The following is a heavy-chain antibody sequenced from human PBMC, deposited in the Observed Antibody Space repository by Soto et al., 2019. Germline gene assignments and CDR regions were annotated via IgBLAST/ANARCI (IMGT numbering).Heavy chain of an antibody. Sequence: GGSLRLSCAASGFTFSSYSMNWVRQAPGKGLEWVSSISSSSSYIYYADSVKGRFTISRDKAKNSRYLQMNSLRAEDTAVYYCARAGDIVVVPAAIHYYYYYMDVWGKGTTVTVSS. J-gene: IGHJ6*03. D-gene: IGHD2-2*02. V-gene: IGHV3-21*01. CDR2: ISSSSSYI. CDR1: GFTFSSYS. CDR3: ARAGDIVVVPAAIHYYYYYMDV.